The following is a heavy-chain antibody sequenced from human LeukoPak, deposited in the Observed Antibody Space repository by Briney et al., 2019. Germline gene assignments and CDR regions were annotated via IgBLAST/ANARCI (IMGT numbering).Heavy chain of an antibody. CDR2: IYSGGST. CDR3: ARVRYFYGYASDI. J-gene: IGHJ3*02. Sequence: QPGGSLRLSCAASGFTVSSNSMSWVRQAPGKGLEWVSIIYSGGSTYYADSVKGGFTISRDNSKNKLYLQMNSLRAEDTAMYYCARVRYFYGYASDIWGQGTMVTVSS. CDR1: GFTVSSNS. D-gene: IGHD5-18*01. V-gene: IGHV3-53*01.